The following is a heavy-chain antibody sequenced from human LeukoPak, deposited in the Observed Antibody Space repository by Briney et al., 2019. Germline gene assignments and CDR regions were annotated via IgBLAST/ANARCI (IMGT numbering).Heavy chain of an antibody. V-gene: IGHV1-2*02. CDR3: ARIGYNHYFDY. J-gene: IGHJ4*02. CDR1: GGTFSSYA. CDR2: INPNSGGT. Sequence: ASVKVSCKASGGTFSSYAISWVRQAPGQGLEWMGWINPNSGGTSYAQTFQGRVTMTRDTSITTAYLELSRLRSDDTAVYYCARIGYNHYFDYWGQGTLVTVSS. D-gene: IGHD5-24*01.